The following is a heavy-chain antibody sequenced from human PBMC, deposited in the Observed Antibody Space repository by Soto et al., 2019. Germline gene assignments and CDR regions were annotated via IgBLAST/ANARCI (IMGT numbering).Heavy chain of an antibody. CDR1: GDSFISYA. V-gene: IGHV1-69*12. Sequence: QVQLVQSGAEVRKPGSSVKVSCKVSGDSFISYAISWVRQAPGQGLEWMGGIIPICGRGNYAQRLQGRVAITADETTSTDHMEMSGLSSDDTAAYYCARVGSTVETAMVSQYDYVMDVLGQGITVTVSS. J-gene: IGHJ6*01. CDR3: ARVGSTVETAMVSQYDYVMDV. D-gene: IGHD5-18*01. CDR2: IIPICGRG.